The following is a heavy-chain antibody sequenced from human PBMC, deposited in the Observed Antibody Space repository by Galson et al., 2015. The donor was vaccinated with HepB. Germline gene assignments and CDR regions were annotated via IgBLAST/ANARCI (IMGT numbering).Heavy chain of an antibody. V-gene: IGHV4-39*01. CDR3: AKSPGYWSFDS. J-gene: IGHJ4*02. D-gene: IGHD3-9*01. Sequence: LSLTCTVSGGPIDGTTFYWGWIRQTPGKGLEWIASTYFNGNSYEHPSLRSRVSIFVDTSRNEFFLKLRSVTAADTAVYYCAKSPGYWSFDSWAQGTLVTVSS. CDR2: TYFNGNS. CDR1: GGPIDGTTFY.